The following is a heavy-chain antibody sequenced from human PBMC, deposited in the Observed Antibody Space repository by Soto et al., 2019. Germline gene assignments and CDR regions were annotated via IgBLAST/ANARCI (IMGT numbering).Heavy chain of an antibody. CDR2: ISYDGTNK. J-gene: IGHJ4*02. Sequence: GGSRSISCAASGFSYSISPMHWVRQAPGEGPEWVALISYDGTNKFYADSVKGRFTISRDNSKSTLYLQVDSLRPEDAAVYYCGRDPKTSGGQHWAFNYFDSWGQGTLVTVYS. CDR3: GRDPKTSGGQHWAFNYFDS. V-gene: IGHV3-30-3*01. CDR1: GFSYSISP. D-gene: IGHD7-27*01.